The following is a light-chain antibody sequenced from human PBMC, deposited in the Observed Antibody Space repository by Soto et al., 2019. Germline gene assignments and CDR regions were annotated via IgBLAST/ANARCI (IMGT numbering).Light chain of an antibody. J-gene: IGKJ1*01. CDR3: QQYGSSLRT. CDR2: GAS. V-gene: IGKV3-20*01. CDR1: QSVSSSY. Sequence: EIVLTQSPGTLYLSPGERATLSCRASQSVSSSYLAWYQQKPGQAPRLLIYGASSRATGIPDRFSGSGSGTDFTLTISRLEPEDFAVYYCQQYGSSLRTFVQGTRVDI.